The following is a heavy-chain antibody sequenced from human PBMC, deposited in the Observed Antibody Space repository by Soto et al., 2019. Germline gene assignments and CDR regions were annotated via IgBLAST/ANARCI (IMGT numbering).Heavy chain of an antibody. J-gene: IGHJ4*02. Sequence: GGSLRLSCAASGFTFSGSAMHWVRQASGKGLEWVGRIRSKANSYATAYAASVKGRFTISRDDSKNTAYLQMNGLKTEETAVYYCTRQLNLGYCSSTSCYAGFDYWGQGTLVTVSS. CDR2: IRSKANSYAT. CDR1: GFTFSGSA. V-gene: IGHV3-73*01. CDR3: TRQLNLGYCSSTSCYAGFDY. D-gene: IGHD2-2*01.